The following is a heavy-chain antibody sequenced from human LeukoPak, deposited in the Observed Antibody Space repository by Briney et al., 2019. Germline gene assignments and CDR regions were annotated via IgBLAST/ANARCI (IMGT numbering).Heavy chain of an antibody. CDR3: VRGGAEWELLYGQGEFDY. CDR2: VSRGGERT. Sequence: GGSLRLSCAASGFTFSSYAMNWVRQAPGKGLQWVSPVSRGGERTNYADSVKGRFTISRDSSKNTLYLQMNSLRPEDTAVYFCVRGGAEWELLYGQGEFDYWGQGTLVTVSS. CDR1: GFTFSSYA. J-gene: IGHJ4*02. D-gene: IGHD1-26*01. V-gene: IGHV3-23*01.